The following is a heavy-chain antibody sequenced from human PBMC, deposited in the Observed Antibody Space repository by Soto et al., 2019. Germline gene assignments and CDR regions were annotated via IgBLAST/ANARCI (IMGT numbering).Heavy chain of an antibody. CDR1: GFIFSNYG. D-gene: IGHD5-12*01. J-gene: IGHJ4*02. Sequence: QVQLVESGGGVVQPGTSLTLSCSASGFIFSNYGMHWVRQAPGKGLEWGSIISYDGSRKHYVDSVKGRFTISRDNSKNTLDLQMNSLRAEDTAVYYCAKDIHPGRDTYHYGADDWGPGTLVAASS. CDR3: AKDIHPGRDTYHYGADD. CDR2: ISYDGSRK. V-gene: IGHV3-30*18.